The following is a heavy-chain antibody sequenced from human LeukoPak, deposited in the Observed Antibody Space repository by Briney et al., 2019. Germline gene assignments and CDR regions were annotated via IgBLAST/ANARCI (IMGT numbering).Heavy chain of an antibody. D-gene: IGHD1-26*01. CDR3: AKDSGSYSDYFDY. Sequence: PGGSLRLSCAASGFTFSDYNTRWIRQAPGKGLEWVSYISSSGSTYYADSVKGRFTISRDNSKNTLYLQMNSLRAEDTAVYYCAKDSGSYSDYFDYWGQGTLVTVSS. CDR2: ISSSGST. CDR1: GFTFSDYN. V-gene: IGHV3-11*01. J-gene: IGHJ4*02.